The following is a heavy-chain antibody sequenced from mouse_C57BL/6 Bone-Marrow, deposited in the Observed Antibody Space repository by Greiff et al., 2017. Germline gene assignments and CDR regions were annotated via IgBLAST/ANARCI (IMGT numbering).Heavy chain of an antibody. V-gene: IGHV1-9*01. CDR1: GYTFTGYW. Sequence: VQLQQSGAELMRPGASVKLSCKATGYTFTGYWIEWVKQRPGHGLEWIGEILPGSGNTTYNEKFKGKATLTADTSSSTAYMQLSSLTTEDSAIYYCAKGGSYFDSWGQGTSLTVSS. CDR2: ILPGSGNT. J-gene: IGHJ2*02. CDR3: AKGGSYFDS.